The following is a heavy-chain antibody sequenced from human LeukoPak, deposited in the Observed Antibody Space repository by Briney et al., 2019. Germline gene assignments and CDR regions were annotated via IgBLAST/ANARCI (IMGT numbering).Heavy chain of an antibody. D-gene: IGHD6-13*01. CDR3: ARAQFIAAAGD. CDR2: ISSSSSYI. J-gene: IGHJ4*02. V-gene: IGHV3-21*01. CDR1: GFTFSSYS. Sequence: SGGSLRLSCAASGFTFSSYSMNWVRQAPRKGLEWVSSISSSSSYIYYADSVKGRFTISRDNAKNSLYLQMNSLRAEDTAVYYCARAQFIAAAGDWGQGTLVTVSS.